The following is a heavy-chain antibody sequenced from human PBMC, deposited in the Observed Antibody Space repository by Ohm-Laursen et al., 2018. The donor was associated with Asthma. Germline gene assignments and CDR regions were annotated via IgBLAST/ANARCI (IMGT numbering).Heavy chain of an antibody. CDR2: ISYDGSNK. CDR3: ARDPRPGNYYYYGMDV. Sequence: SLRLSCAASGFTFSSYAMHWVRQAPGKGLEWVAVISYDGSNKYYADSVKGRFTISRDNSKNTPYLQMNSLRAEDTAVYYCARDPRPGNYYYYGMDVWGQGTTVTVSS. J-gene: IGHJ6*02. CDR1: GFTFSSYA. D-gene: IGHD6-6*01. V-gene: IGHV3-30-3*01.